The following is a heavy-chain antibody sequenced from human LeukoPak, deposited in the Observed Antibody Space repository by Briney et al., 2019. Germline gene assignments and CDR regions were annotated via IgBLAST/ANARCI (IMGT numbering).Heavy chain of an antibody. Sequence: GESLKISCNGSGYSFNNYCIGCVPQMPGGGREWRGIIYSGDSDTRYSPSFQGQVTISADKSISTAYLQWSSLKASDTAMYYCARHTRDDYYGWGSYYNDYWGQGTLVTDSS. J-gene: IGHJ4*02. CDR3: ARHTRDDYYGWGSYYNDY. V-gene: IGHV5-51*01. CDR2: IYSGDSDT. D-gene: IGHD3-10*01. CDR1: GYSFNNYC.